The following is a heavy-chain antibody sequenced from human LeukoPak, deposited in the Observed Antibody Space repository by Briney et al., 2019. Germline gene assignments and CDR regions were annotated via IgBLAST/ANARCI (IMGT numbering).Heavy chain of an antibody. D-gene: IGHD1-26*01. CDR2: IYSGGST. CDR1: GFTVSSNY. J-gene: IGHJ3*02. Sequence: GGSLRLSCAASGFTVSSNYMSWVRQAPGKGLEWVSVIYSGGSTYYADSVKGRFTISRYNSKNALYLQMNSLRAEDTAVYYCARDSIVGARDAFDIWGQGTMVTVSS. CDR3: ARDSIVGARDAFDI. V-gene: IGHV3-66*02.